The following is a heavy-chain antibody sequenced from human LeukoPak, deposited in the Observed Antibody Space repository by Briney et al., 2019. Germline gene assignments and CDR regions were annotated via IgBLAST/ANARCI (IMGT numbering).Heavy chain of an antibody. D-gene: IGHD2-2*01. V-gene: IGHV4-38-2*01. CDR1: RYSIRSGFY. J-gene: IGHJ4*02. CDR2: IYHSGST. Sequence: SETLSLTRAHSRYSIRSGFYWGWIRQPPGKGLEWIGIIYHSGSTYFNPSLKSRVTISVDTSKNQFSLELSSVTAADTAVYYCARHTGYWSSTSCYYFDYWGQGTLLSVPS. CDR3: ARHTGYWSSTSCYYFDY.